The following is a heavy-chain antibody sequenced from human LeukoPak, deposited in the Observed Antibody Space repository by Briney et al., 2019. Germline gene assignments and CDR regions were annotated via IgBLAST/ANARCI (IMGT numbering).Heavy chain of an antibody. CDR3: ARVRDPLDY. CDR2: IYYSGST. CDR1: GGSITTYY. Sequence: SETLSLTCTVSGGSITTYYWSWIRQHPGKGLEWIGYIYYSGSTYSNPSLKSRLTISVDTSKNQFSLKLGSVTAADTAVYYCARVRDPLDYWGQGTLVTVSS. D-gene: IGHD3-10*01. J-gene: IGHJ4*02. V-gene: IGHV4-59*06.